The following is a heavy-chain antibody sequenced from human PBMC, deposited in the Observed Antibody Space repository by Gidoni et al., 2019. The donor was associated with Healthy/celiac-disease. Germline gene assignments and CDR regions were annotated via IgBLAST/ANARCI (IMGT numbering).Heavy chain of an antibody. CDR1: GYSISIGYY. D-gene: IGHD2-2*01. CDR2: IYHSGST. J-gene: IGHJ6*02. Sequence: QVQLQESGPGLVKPSETLSLPCTASGYSISIGYYWGWIRQPPGKGLAWMGSIYHSGSTYYNPSLESRVTISVDTSKNQFSLKLSSVTAADTAVYYCAREGADIVVVPAATDYYYYGMDVWGQGTTVTVSS. V-gene: IGHV4-38-2*02. CDR3: AREGADIVVVPAATDYYYYGMDV.